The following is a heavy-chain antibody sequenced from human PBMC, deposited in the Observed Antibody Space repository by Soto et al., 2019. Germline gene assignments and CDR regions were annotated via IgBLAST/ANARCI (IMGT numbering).Heavy chain of an antibody. Sequence: SETLSLTCAVYGGSFSGYYWSWIRQPPGKGLEWIGEINHSGSTNYNPSLKSRVTISVDTSKNQFSLKLSSVTAADTAVYYCARGRPKNYDFWSGYWWGDLDYWGQGTLVTVYS. J-gene: IGHJ4*02. CDR3: ARGRPKNYDFWSGYWWGDLDY. CDR2: INHSGST. V-gene: IGHV4-34*01. CDR1: GGSFSGYY. D-gene: IGHD3-3*01.